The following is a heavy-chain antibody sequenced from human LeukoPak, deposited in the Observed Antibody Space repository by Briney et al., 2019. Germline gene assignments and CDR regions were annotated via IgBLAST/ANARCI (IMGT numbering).Heavy chain of an antibody. Sequence: PSETLSLTCTVSGGSISSYYWSWIRQPPGKGLEWIGYIYYSGSTNYNPSLKSRVTISVDTSKNQFSLKLSSVTAADTAVYYCARVPHDSSGYYYFDYWGQGTLVTVSS. J-gene: IGHJ4*02. CDR3: ARVPHDSSGYYYFDY. CDR1: GGSISSYY. V-gene: IGHV4-59*01. D-gene: IGHD3-22*01. CDR2: IYYSGST.